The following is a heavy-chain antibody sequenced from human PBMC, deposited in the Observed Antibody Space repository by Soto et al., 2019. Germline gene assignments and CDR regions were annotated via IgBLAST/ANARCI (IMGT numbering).Heavy chain of an antibody. D-gene: IGHD1-20*01. J-gene: IGHJ5*01. CDR1: GFSLRNTEES. CDR2: IYWDDEK. CDR3: AHRRYKSNDWDCFDS. Sequence: QITLKESGPTLVKATQTLTLTCSFSGFSLRNTEESVSWIRQPPGKALEWLGIIYWDDEKRYSPSVKSRLTTTKDTSKNHVVLMMTNLDPMDTGTYYCAHRRYKSNDWDCFDSWGQGTLVTVSS. V-gene: IGHV2-5*02.